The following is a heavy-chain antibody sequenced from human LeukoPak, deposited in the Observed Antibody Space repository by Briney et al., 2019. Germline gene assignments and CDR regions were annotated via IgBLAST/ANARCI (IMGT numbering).Heavy chain of an antibody. J-gene: IGHJ2*01. CDR3: GGMAGMDRGGYFDL. CDR2: VHHSGRT. V-gene: IGHV4-38-2*02. Sequence: PSETLSLTCTVSGYSISSDYYWGWIRQPPGKGLEWIGSVHHSGRTYYNPSLKSRVTISVDTSKNQFSLRLNSVTAADTAVHYCGGMAGMDRGGYFDLWGRGTLVTVSS. CDR1: GYSISSDYY. D-gene: IGHD3-10*01.